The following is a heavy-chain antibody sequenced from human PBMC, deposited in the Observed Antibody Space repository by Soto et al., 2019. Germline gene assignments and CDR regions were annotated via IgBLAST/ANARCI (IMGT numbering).Heavy chain of an antibody. J-gene: IGHJ6*03. V-gene: IGHV1-69*08. CDR3: ARDLLGYCSSTSCPSYMDV. CDR2: IIPILGIA. CDR1: GGTFSSYT. Sequence: QVQLVQSGAEVKKPGSSVKVSCKASGGTFSSYTISWVRQAPGQGLEWMGRIIPILGIANYAQKFQGRVTITADKSTSTAYMELSSLRSEDTAVYYCARDLLGYCSSTSCPSYMDVWGKGTTVTDSS. D-gene: IGHD2-2*01.